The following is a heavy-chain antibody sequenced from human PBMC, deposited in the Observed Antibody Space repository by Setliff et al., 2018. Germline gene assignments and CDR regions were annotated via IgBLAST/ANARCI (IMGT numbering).Heavy chain of an antibody. J-gene: IGHJ3*02. CDR2: IYPADSDT. CDR3: ATLGIDTEGASAHAFDI. CDR1: GYSFSNYW. Sequence: GESLKISCKGSGYSFSNYWIGWVRQMSGKGLEWMGIIYPADSDTRYSPSFQGQVTISADKSISTAYLQWSSLKASDTAMYYCATLGIDTEGASAHAFDIWGQGTMVT. V-gene: IGHV5-51*01. D-gene: IGHD5-18*01.